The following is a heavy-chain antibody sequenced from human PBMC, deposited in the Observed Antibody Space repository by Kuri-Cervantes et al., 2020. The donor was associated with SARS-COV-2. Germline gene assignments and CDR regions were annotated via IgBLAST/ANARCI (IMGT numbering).Heavy chain of an antibody. Sequence: GESLKISCAASGFTFSSYSMNWVRQAPGKGLEWVSSISSSSSYIYYADSVKGRFTISRDNAKNSLYLQMNSLRAEDTAVYYCARPAETGTRLDYWGQGTLVTVSS. V-gene: IGHV3-21*01. CDR2: ISSSSSYI. CDR1: GFTFSSYS. CDR3: ARPAETGTRLDY. J-gene: IGHJ4*02. D-gene: IGHD1-1*01.